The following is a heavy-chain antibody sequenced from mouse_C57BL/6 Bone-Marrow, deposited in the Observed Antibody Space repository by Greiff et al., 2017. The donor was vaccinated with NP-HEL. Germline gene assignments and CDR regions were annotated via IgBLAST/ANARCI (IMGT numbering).Heavy chain of an antibody. D-gene: IGHD2-12*01. J-gene: IGHJ4*01. CDR3: ARLRRRGYAMDY. Sequence: QVQLQQPGAELVKPGASVKLSCKASGYTFTSYWMHWVKQRPGQGLEWIGMIHPNSGSTNYNEKFKSKATLTVDKSSSTAYMQLSSLTSEDSAVYDCARLRRRGYAMDYWGQGTSVTVSS. V-gene: IGHV1-64*01. CDR1: GYTFTSYW. CDR2: IHPNSGST.